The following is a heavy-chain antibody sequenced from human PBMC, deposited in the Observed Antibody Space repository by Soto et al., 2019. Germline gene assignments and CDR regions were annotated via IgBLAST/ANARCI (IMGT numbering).Heavy chain of an antibody. CDR1: GFTFSAYA. CDR2: ISGSDTST. J-gene: IGHJ4*02. D-gene: IGHD2-15*01. CDR3: AKCGGLGTPRGRGSCYCPIDY. V-gene: IGHV3-23*01. Sequence: GGSLRLSCAVSGFTFSAYAMSWDRQAPGEGLEWVSGISGSDTSTYYADSVKGRFTISRDNSKNTLYLQMNSLRAEDTAVYYCAKCGGLGTPRGRGSCYCPIDYWSQGAPVTVSS.